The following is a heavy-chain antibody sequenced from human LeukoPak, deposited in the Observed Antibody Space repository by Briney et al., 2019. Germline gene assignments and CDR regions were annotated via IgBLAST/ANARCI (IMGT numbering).Heavy chain of an antibody. Sequence: ASVKVSCKASGYTFTGYYMQWVRQAPGPGGEWMGWINPNSGGINYAQKFQGSVTMTRETSISTAYRELSRLRSDDTAVYYCARGKSGWESNARRVHAFDTWGQGTMVTVSS. CDR1: GYTFTGYY. J-gene: IGHJ3*02. V-gene: IGHV1-2*02. CDR3: ARGKSGWESNARRVHAFDT. CDR2: INPNSGGI. D-gene: IGHD6-19*01.